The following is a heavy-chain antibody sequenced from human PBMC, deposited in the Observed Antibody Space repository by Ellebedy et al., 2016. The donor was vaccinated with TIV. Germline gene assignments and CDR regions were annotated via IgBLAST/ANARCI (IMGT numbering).Heavy chain of an antibody. CDR2: MNPNSGDT. CDR3: ARVSNGNTVVDY. J-gene: IGHJ4*02. V-gene: IGHV1-8*01. D-gene: IGHD2-21*01. Sequence: AASVKVSCKASGYSFTNYDINWVRQATGQGLEWMGWMNPNSGDTGSAQKFQGRVIMTRSTSTGTAYLELRSLRSEDTAVYHCARVSNGNTVVDYWGQGTLVTVSS. CDR1: GYSFTNYD.